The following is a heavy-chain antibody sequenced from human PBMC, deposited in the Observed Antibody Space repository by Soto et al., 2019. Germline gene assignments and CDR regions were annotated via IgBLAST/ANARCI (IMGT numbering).Heavy chain of an antibody. Sequence: PSETLSLTCTVSGGSISSYYWSWIRQPPGKGLEWIGYIYYSGTTNYNPSLKSRVTISVDTSKNQFSLKLSSVTAADTAVYYCAKLVVVTAITNPNWFDPWGQGTLVTVSS. CDR3: AKLVVVTAITNPNWFDP. CDR2: IYYSGTT. V-gene: IGHV4-59*08. D-gene: IGHD2-21*02. J-gene: IGHJ5*02. CDR1: GGSISSYY.